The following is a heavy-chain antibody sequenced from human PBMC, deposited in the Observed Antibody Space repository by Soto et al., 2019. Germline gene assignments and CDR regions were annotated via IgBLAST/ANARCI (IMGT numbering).Heavy chain of an antibody. CDR1: GFTVSSNN. V-gene: IGHV3-30-3*01. Sequence: GGSLRLSCAASGFTVSSNNMNWVRQAPGKGLEWVAVISDDGSNKYDADSVKGRFTISRDNSKNTLYLQMNSLRAEDTAVYYCARDPNGMDVWGQGTTVTVSS. CDR3: ARDPNGMDV. J-gene: IGHJ6*02. CDR2: ISDDGSNK.